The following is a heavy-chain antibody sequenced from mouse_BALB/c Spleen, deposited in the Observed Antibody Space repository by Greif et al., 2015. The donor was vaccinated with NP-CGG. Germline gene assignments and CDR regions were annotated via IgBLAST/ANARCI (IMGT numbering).Heavy chain of an antibody. CDR2: ISDGGSYT. CDR3: ARDVTGDYAMDY. J-gene: IGHJ4*01. D-gene: IGHD3-1*01. V-gene: IGHV5-4*02. CDR1: GFTFSDYY. Sequence: EVQGVESGGGLVKPGGSLKLSCAASGFTFSDYYMYWVRQTPEKRLEWVATISDGGSYTYYPDSVKGRFTISRDNAKNNLYLQMSSLKSEDTAMYYCARDVTGDYAMDYWGQGTSVTVSS.